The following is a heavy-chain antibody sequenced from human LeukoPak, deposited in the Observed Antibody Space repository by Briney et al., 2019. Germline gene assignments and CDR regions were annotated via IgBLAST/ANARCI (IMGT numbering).Heavy chain of an antibody. J-gene: IGHJ4*02. CDR2: ISGSGGNT. V-gene: IGHV3-23*01. CDR1: GFTFSSFA. CDR3: AKVPGAIQYPYYFDY. Sequence: GGSLRLSCAASGFTFSSFAMSWVRRAPGKGLEWVSSISGSGGNTYYAASVKGRFTISRDNSKNTLFLQMNSLRAEDTAVYYCAKVPGAIQYPYYFDYWGQGTLVTVSS. D-gene: IGHD2-2*01.